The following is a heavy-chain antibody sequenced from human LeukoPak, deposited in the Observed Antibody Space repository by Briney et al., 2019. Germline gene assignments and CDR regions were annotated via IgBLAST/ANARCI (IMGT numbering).Heavy chain of an antibody. D-gene: IGHD4-17*01. CDR3: ARDKTVSARRRDYMDV. CDR1: GFTFSNYW. Sequence: PGGSLRLSCVASGFTFSNYWMHWVRQVPGKGLVWVSRINLGGSTTNYADSVKGRFTISRDNAKNTLYLQMNSLRAEDTALYYGARDKTVSARRRDYMDVWGRGTMVTVSS. CDR2: INLGGSTT. J-gene: IGHJ6*03. V-gene: IGHV3-74*01.